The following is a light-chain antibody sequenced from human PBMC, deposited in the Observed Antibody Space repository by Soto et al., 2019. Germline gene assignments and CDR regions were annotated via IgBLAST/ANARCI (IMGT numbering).Light chain of an antibody. J-gene: IGKJ2*01. Sequence: EIVLTQSPGTLSLSPGERATLSCRVSQSVSSSYLAWYQQKPGQAPRLLSYGASSRATGIPDRFSGSGSGTDFTLTVSRLEPADFAVYYCQQYGSSQYTFGQGTKLEIK. CDR3: QQYGSSQYT. CDR1: QSVSSSY. V-gene: IGKV3-20*01. CDR2: GAS.